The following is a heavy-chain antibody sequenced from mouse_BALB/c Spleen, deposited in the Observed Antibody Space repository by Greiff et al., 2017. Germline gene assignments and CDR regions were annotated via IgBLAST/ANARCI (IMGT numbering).Heavy chain of an antibody. CDR1: GYTFTDYA. CDR2: ISTYYGDA. J-gene: IGHJ2*01. D-gene: IGHD1-1*01. V-gene: IGHV1S137*01. Sequence: VKLMESGAELVRPGVSVKISCKGSGYTFTDYAMHWVKQSHAKSLEWIGVISTYYGDASYNQKFKGKATMTVDKSSSTAYMELARLTSEDSASYYCARDGGYFDYGGKGTTLTVSS. CDR3: ARDGGYFDY.